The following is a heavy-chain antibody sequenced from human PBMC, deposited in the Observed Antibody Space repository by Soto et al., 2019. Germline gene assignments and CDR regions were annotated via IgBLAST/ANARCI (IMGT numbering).Heavy chain of an antibody. CDR1: GYRFTTYW. D-gene: IGHD2-8*01. V-gene: IGHV5-51*01. Sequence: PGESLKISCKGSGYRFTTYWIGWVRQTPGKGLEWMGLIYPGDSNTRFSPSFQGQVTISVDMSISTAYLQWSSLRVSDTAMYYCARQAYQYDTNPFGYWGQGTLVTVSS. J-gene: IGHJ4*02. CDR2: IYPGDSNT. CDR3: ARQAYQYDTNPFGY.